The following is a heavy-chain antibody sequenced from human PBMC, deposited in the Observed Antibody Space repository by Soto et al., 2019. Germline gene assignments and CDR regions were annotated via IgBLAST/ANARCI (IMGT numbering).Heavy chain of an antibody. V-gene: IGHV1-8*01. Sequence: QVQLVQSGAEVKKPGASVKVSCKASGYTFTSYDINWVRQATGQGLEWMGWMNPNSGNTGYAQKFQGRVTMTRNNARTTAYMEPSSLRAKDTAVYYSASEMTTRGMEVWGQRTTVTVSS. D-gene: IGHD1-1*01. J-gene: IGHJ6*02. CDR2: MNPNSGNT. CDR3: ASEMTTRGMEV. CDR1: GYTFTSYD.